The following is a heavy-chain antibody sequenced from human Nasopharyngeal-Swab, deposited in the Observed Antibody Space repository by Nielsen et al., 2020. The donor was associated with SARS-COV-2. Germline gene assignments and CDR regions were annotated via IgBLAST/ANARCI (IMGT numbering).Heavy chain of an antibody. CDR2: IWYDGSNE. D-gene: IGHD2-15*01. J-gene: IGHJ5*02. CDR1: GFTFSSYG. CDR3: ARERVAWIVVVVAGREFDP. V-gene: IGHV3-33*01. Sequence: GGSLRLSCAASGFTFSSYGMHWVRQAPGKGLEWVAVIWYDGSNEYYADSVKGRFTISRDNSKNTLYLQMNSLRAEDTAVYYCARERVAWIVVVVAGREFDPWGQGTLVTVSS.